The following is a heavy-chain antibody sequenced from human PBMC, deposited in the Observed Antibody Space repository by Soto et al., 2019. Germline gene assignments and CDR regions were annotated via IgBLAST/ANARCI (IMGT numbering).Heavy chain of an antibody. J-gene: IGHJ6*03. CDR2: IYYTGST. CDR1: GGSIYRSNSY. CDR3: ARHKADYYDMDV. V-gene: IGHV4-39*01. Sequence: SETLSLTCTVSGGSIYRSNSYWGWIRQPPGKELEWIASIYYTGSTYNNPSLKSRVTISVDTSKNQFSLKLSSVTAADTAIYYCARHKADYYDMDVWGRGTTVTVSS.